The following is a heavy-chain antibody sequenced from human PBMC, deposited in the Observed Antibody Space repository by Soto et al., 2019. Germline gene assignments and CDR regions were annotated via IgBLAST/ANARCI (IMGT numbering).Heavy chain of an antibody. Sequence: EVQLLESGGGLVQPGGSLRLSCAASGFTFSSYAMSWVRQAPGKGLEWVSAISGSGGSTYYADSVKGRFTISRDNSKNTLYLQMNSLRDDDTAVYYCAKRLPSTTVTTCAFDIWGQGTMVTVSS. V-gene: IGHV3-23*01. J-gene: IGHJ3*02. CDR1: GFTFSSYA. CDR3: AKRLPSTTVTTCAFDI. CDR2: ISGSGGST. D-gene: IGHD4-17*01.